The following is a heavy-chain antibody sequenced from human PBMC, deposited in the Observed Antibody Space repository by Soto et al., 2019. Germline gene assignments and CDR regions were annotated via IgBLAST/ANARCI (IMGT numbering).Heavy chain of an antibody. CDR3: AKGREPVAVAAAFDY. J-gene: IGHJ4*02. CDR2: ISYDGSNK. V-gene: IGHV3-30*18. Sequence: QVQLVESGGGVVQPGRSLRLSCAASGFTFSSYGMHWVRQAPGKGLEWVAVISYDGSNKYYADSVKGRFTISRDNSKNTLYLQMNSLGAEDTAVYYCAKGREPVAVAAAFDYWGQGTLVTVSS. D-gene: IGHD6-19*01. CDR1: GFTFSSYG.